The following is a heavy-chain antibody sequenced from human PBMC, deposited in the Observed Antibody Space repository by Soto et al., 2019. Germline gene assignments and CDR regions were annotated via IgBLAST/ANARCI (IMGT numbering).Heavy chain of an antibody. J-gene: IGHJ4*02. CDR1: GGTFSSYA. CDR3: ARPGGSYYGGVVF. D-gene: IGHD1-26*01. Sequence: QVQLVQSGAEVKKPGSSVKVSCKASGGTFSSYAISWVRQAPGQGLEWMGGIIPIFGTADYAQKFQGRVTXTXEXXTSTAYLELNSLRSEDTAVYYCARPGGSYYGGVVFWGQGTVVTVSS. CDR2: IIPIFGTA. V-gene: IGHV1-69*05.